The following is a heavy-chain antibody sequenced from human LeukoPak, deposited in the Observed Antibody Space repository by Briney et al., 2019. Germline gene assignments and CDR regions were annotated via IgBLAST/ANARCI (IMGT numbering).Heavy chain of an antibody. D-gene: IGHD4-17*01. J-gene: IGHJ4*02. CDR1: GFTVSSNY. Sequence: GGSLRLSCAASGFTVSSNYMSWVRQAPGKGLEWVSVIYSGGYTYYADSVKGRFTISRDNSKNTLYLQMNSLRAEDTAVYYCAKDRGGLRGRSEFDYWGQGTLVTVSS. CDR3: AKDRGGLRGRSEFDY. CDR2: IYSGGYT. V-gene: IGHV3-53*01.